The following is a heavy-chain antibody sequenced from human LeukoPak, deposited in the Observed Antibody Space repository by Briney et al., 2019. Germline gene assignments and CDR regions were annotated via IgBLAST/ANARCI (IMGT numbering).Heavy chain of an antibody. D-gene: IGHD6-13*01. J-gene: IGHJ3*01. V-gene: IGHV3-21*01. CDR2: ISSSSGYM. Sequence: PGGSLRLSCAASGFTFDDYGMSWVRQAPGKGLEWVSSISSSSGYMSHADAVKGRFTISRDNAKNSLYLQMNSLRAEDTAVYYCAKLVGDSSSWYKVGGAVDLGGQGAIHTV. CDR1: GFTFDDYG. CDR3: AKLVGDSSSWYKVGGAVDL.